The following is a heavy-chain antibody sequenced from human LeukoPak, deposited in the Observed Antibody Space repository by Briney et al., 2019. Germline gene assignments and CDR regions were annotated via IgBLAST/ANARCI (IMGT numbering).Heavy chain of an antibody. Sequence: GRSLRLPCTVSGFTFDNFAMNWVRQLPGKGLQWVSGINWNGNTVGYADSVKGRFTISRDNAKNSLYLEMNNLRTEDTALYYCAKGSLSLATAPFNFWGQGTPVTVSS. D-gene: IGHD1-1*01. J-gene: IGHJ4*02. CDR3: AKGSLSLATAPFNF. CDR2: INWNGNTV. CDR1: GFTFDNFA. V-gene: IGHV3-9*01.